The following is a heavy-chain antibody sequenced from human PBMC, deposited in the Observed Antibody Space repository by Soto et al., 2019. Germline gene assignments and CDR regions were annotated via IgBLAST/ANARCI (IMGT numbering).Heavy chain of an antibody. J-gene: IGHJ4*02. CDR3: AYDTPPFYDFGSGYFEY. CDR2: IGTAGDT. Sequence: GGSLRLSCAASGFTFSSYDMHWVRQATGKGLEWVSAIGTAGDTYYPGSVKGQFTISRENAKNSLYLQMNSLRAGDTAVYYCAYDTPPFYDFGSGYFEYWGQGTLVTVSS. V-gene: IGHV3-13*01. D-gene: IGHD3-3*01. CDR1: GFTFSSYD.